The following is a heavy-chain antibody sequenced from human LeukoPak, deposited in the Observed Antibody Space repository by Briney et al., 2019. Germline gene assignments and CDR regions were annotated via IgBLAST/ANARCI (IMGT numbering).Heavy chain of an antibody. J-gene: IGHJ4*02. V-gene: IGHV4-61*01. CDR1: GGSVSSGSYY. CDR2: MYYSGST. CDR3: ARRMSGPRYFDY. D-gene: IGHD3-3*01. Sequence: SETLSLTCTVSGGSVSSGSYYWSWIRQPPGKGLEWIGYMYYSGSTNYNPSLKSRVTMSVDTSKNQFSLELSSVTAADTAVYYCARRMSGPRYFDYWGRGTLVAVSS.